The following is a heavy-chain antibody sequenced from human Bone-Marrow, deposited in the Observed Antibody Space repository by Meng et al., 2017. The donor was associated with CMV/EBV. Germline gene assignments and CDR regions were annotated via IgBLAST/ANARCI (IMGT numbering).Heavy chain of an antibody. CDR2: MNPNSGNT. J-gene: IGHJ4*02. CDR3: ARGREAEMATIGEYFDY. CDR1: GYTFTSYD. D-gene: IGHD5-24*01. V-gene: IGHV1-8*01. Sequence: ASVKVSCKASGYTFTSYDINWVRQATGQGLEWMGWMNPNSGNTGYAQKFQGRVTMTRNTSISTAYMELSSLRSEDTAVYYCARGREAEMATIGEYFDYWGQGTLVTVSS.